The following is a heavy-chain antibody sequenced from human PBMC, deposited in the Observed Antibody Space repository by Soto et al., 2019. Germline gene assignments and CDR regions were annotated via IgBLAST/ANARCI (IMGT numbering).Heavy chain of an antibody. J-gene: IGHJ6*02. D-gene: IGHD6-6*01. V-gene: IGHV3-13*05. CDR1: GFTFSSYD. CDR2: IGTAGDP. Sequence: EVQLVESGGGLVQPGGSLRLSCAASGFTFSSYDMHWVRQATGKGLEWVSAIGTAGDPYYPGSVKGRFTISRENAKNSLYLQMNSLRAGDTAVYYCARGGGRYSSSGFVAHYSYYGMDVWGQGTTVTVSS. CDR3: ARGGGRYSSSGFVAHYSYYGMDV.